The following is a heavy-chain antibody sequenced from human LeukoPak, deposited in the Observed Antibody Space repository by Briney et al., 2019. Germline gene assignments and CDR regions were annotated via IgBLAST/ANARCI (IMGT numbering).Heavy chain of an antibody. J-gene: IGHJ4*02. CDR3: TTVRVRSYDFWSGYPDY. D-gene: IGHD3-3*01. CDR2: IKSKTDGGTT. Sequence: GGSLRLSCAASGFTFSSYWMSWVRQAPGKGLEWVGRIKSKTDGGTTDYAAPVKGRFTISRDDSKNTLYLQMNSLKTEDTAVYYCTTVRVRSYDFWSGYPDYWGQGTLVTVSS. CDR1: GFTFSSYW. V-gene: IGHV3-15*01.